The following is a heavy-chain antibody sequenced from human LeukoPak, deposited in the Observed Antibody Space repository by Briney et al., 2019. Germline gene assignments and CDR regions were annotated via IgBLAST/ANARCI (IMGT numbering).Heavy chain of an antibody. CDR2: ISYDGSNK. CDR3: ARDKIVGPTTLDY. CDR1: GFTFSSYA. D-gene: IGHD1-26*01. V-gene: IGHV3-30-3*01. J-gene: IGHJ4*02. Sequence: GRSLRLSCAASGFTFSSYAMHWVRQAPGKGLEWVAVISYDGSNKYYADSVKGRFTISRDNSKNTLYLQMNSLRADDTAIYYCARDKIVGPTTLDYWGQGTLVTVSS.